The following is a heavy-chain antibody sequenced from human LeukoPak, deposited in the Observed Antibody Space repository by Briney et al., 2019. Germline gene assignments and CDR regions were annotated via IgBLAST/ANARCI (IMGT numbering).Heavy chain of an antibody. Sequence: GGSLRLSCAASGFIFSSCAMTWVRQAPGKGLEWVSAISGGGTSTHYADSVKGRFTISRDNSENTLYLQMNILRDEDTAVYYCAKDLYRSYGSGSYFEYWGQGILVTVSS. D-gene: IGHD3-10*01. CDR2: ISGGGTST. CDR1: GFIFSSCA. J-gene: IGHJ4*02. CDR3: AKDLYRSYGSGSYFEY. V-gene: IGHV3-23*01.